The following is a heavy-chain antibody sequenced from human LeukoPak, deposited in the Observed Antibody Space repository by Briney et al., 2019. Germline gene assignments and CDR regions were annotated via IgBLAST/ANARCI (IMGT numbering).Heavy chain of an antibody. D-gene: IGHD3-22*01. CDR1: GGTFSSYT. CDR2: IIPILGIA. J-gene: IGHJ6*03. V-gene: IGHV1-69*02. CDR3: ARGITMIVVADYYYYYMDV. Sequence: ASVKVSCKASGGTFSSYTISWVRQAPGQGLEWMGRIIPILGIANYAQKFQGRVTITADKSTSTAYMELSSLRSEDTAVYYCARGITMIVVADYYYYYMDVWGKGTTVTVSS.